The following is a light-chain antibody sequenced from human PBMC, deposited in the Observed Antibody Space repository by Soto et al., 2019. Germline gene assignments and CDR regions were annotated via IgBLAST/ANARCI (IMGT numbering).Light chain of an antibody. V-gene: IGLV2-8*01. CDR2: EVT. Sequence: QSALTQPPSASRSPGQSVTISCTGTSSDVGGYNYVSWYQHHPGKAPKLIIFEVTKRPSGVPDRFSGSKSGNTASLTVSGLQAEDEADYHCSSFAGRHNLVFGTGSKVTVL. J-gene: IGLJ1*01. CDR3: SSFAGRHNLV. CDR1: SSDVGGYNY.